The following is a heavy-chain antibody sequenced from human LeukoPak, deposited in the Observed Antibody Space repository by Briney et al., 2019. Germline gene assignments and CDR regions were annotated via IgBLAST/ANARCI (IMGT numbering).Heavy chain of an antibody. J-gene: IGHJ4*02. V-gene: IGHV4-59*01. CDR3: AKNAAGIVLMIYAPLDS. D-gene: IGHD2-8*01. CDR2: IYYSGST. Sequence: SETLSLTCAVYGGSFSGYYWSWIRQPPGKGLEWIGYIYYSGSTNYNPSLKSRVTISVDTSKNQFSLKLSSVTAADTAVYYCAKNAAGIVLMIYAPLDSWGQGTLVTVSS. CDR1: GGSFSGYY.